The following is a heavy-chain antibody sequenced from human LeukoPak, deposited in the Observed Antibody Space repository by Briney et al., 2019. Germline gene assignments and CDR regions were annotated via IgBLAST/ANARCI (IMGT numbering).Heavy chain of an antibody. V-gene: IGHV3-21*01. CDR1: GFTFSSYS. CDR2: ISSSSSYI. CDR3: ARVVRYYDSSGYSG. Sequence: PGRSLRLSCAASGFTFSSYSMNWVRQAPGKGLEWVSSISSSSSYIYYADSVKGRFTISRDNAKNSLYLQMNSLRAEDTAVYYCARVVRYYDSSGYSGWGQGTLVTVSS. J-gene: IGHJ4*02. D-gene: IGHD3-22*01.